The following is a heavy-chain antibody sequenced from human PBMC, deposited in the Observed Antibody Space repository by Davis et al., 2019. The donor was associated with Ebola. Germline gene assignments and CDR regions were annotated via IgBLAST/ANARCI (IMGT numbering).Heavy chain of an antibody. Sequence: GESLKISCAASGFTFSDYAMHWVRQVPGKGLDWVAFISYDGSYNDYADSVNGRFAISRDQSNNMLYLQMDSLKPDDTGVYYCARENRGWYPRSWGQGTLVTVSS. V-gene: IGHV3-30*09. CDR3: ARENRGWYPRS. J-gene: IGHJ5*02. CDR2: ISYDGSYN. CDR1: GFTFSDYA. D-gene: IGHD6-19*01.